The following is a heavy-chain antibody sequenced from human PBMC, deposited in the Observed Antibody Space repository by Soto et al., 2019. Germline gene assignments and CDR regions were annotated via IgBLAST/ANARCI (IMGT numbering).Heavy chain of an antibody. CDR3: ARGHVAARENWFDP. CDR1: GGSMSEYF. Sequence: SETLSLTCTVSGGSMSEYFWSWIRQSPGKGLEWIGYIYYLGSTDYNPSLKSRVTISVDTSKRQFSLRLTSVTAADTAVYYCARGHVAARENWFDPWGQGTLVTVSS. V-gene: IGHV4-59*01. D-gene: IGHD6-6*01. CDR2: IYYLGST. J-gene: IGHJ5*02.